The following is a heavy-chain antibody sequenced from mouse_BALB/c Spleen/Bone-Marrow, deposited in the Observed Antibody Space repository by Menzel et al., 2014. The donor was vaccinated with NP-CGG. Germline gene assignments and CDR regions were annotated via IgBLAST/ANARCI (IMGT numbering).Heavy chain of an antibody. J-gene: IGHJ2*01. Sequence: EVQGVESGGGLVKPGGSLRLSCAASGFAFSRSGLSWVRPTPDPRLELVASLNSNGGSTYYPDSGKGRFTVSRDNAKNTLSLQMSSLKSEDTARYYCARGNYGNYVDYFDYGGQGTTLTVSS. V-gene: IGHV5-6-3*01. CDR2: LNSNGGST. D-gene: IGHD2-1*01. CDR1: GFAFSRSG. CDR3: ARGNYGNYVDYFDY.